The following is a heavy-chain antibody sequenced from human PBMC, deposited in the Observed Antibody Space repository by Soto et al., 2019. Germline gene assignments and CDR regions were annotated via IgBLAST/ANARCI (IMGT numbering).Heavy chain of an antibody. D-gene: IGHD1-7*01. CDR3: ARDIQLELRRYYGMDV. CDR2: IKQDGSEK. V-gene: IGHV3-7*01. Sequence: GGSLRLSCAASGFTFSSYWMSWVRQAPGKGLEWVANIKQDGSEKYYVDSVKGRFTISRDNAKNSLYLQMNSLRAEDTAVYYCARDIQLELRRYYGMDVWGQGTTVTVYS. CDR1: GFTFSSYW. J-gene: IGHJ6*02.